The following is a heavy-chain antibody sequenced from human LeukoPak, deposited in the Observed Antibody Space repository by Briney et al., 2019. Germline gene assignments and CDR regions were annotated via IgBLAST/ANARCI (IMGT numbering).Heavy chain of an antibody. CDR3: ARGTILEWLLFDY. J-gene: IGHJ4*02. CDR2: INPNSGGT. CDR1: GYTFTSYD. Sequence: ASVKVSCKASGYTFTSYDINWVRQAPGQGLEWMGWINPNSGGTNYAQKFQGRVTMTRDTSISTAYMELSRLRSDDTAVYYCARGTILEWLLFDYWGQGTLVTVSS. D-gene: IGHD3-3*01. V-gene: IGHV1-2*02.